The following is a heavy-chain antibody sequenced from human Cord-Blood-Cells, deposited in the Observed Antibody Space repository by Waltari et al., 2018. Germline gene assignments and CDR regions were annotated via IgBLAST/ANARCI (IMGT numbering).Heavy chain of an antibody. D-gene: IGHD5-18*01. CDR3: AKEDSYGYGSTTWYYYGMDV. V-gene: IGHV3-30*02. CDR1: GFTFSSYV. CDR2: IRYDGSNK. Sequence: QVQLVESGGGVVQPGGSLRLSCAASGFTFSSYVMPWVRQAPGKGLGWVAFIRYDGSNKYYADSVKGRFTISRDNSKNTLYLQMNSLRAEDTAVYYCAKEDSYGYGSTTWYYYGMDVWGQGTTVTVSS. J-gene: IGHJ6*02.